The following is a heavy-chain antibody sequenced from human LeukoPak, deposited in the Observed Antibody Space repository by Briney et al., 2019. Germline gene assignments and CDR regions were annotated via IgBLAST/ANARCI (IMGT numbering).Heavy chain of an antibody. CDR2: FDPEDGET. CDR3: AISKRKTAYDILTGYLYFQH. J-gene: IGHJ1*01. V-gene: IGHV1-24*01. Sequence: ASVKVSCKVSGYTLTELSMHWVRQAPGKGLEWMGGFDPEDGETIYAQRFQGRVTMTEDTSTDTAYMELSSLRSEDTAVYYCAISKRKTAYDILTGYLYFQHWGQGTLVTVSS. CDR1: GYTLTELS. D-gene: IGHD3-9*01.